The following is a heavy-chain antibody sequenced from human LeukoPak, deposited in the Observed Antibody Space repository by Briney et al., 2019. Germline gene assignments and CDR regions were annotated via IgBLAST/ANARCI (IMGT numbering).Heavy chain of an antibody. J-gene: IGHJ4*02. CDR3: ARNGDSGGNVGFDY. Sequence: LSGGSLRLSCVASTFTFTSYAMNWVRQAPGKGLEWVSYISSSGSGIYYADSVKGRFTISRDNAKSSLYLQMNSLRAEDTAVYYWARNGDSGGNVGFDYWGQGTLVTVSS. V-gene: IGHV3-48*03. CDR1: TFTFTSYA. CDR2: ISSSGSGI. D-gene: IGHD4-23*01.